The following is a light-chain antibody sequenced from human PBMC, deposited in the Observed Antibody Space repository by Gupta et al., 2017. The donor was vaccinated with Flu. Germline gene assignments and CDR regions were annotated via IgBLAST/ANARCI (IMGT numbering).Light chain of an antibody. J-gene: IGKJ3*01. V-gene: IGKV1-39*01. CDR3: QQSYSTPQT. CDR2: AAS. Sequence: PSSLSASVGDRVTITCRASQSISSYLNWYQQKPGKAPKLLIYAASSLQSGVPSRFSGSGSGTDFTLTISSLQPEDFATYYCQQSYSTPQTFGPGTKVDIK. CDR1: QSISSY.